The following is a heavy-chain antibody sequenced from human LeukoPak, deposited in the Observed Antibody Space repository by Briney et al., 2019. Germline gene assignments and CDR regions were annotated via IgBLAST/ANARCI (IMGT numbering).Heavy chain of an antibody. CDR2: INPSGGST. Sequence: ASVKVSCKASGYTFTSYYMHWVRQAPGQGLEWMGIINPSGGSTSYAQKLQGRVTMTTDTSTSTAYMELRSLRSDDTAVYYCARSEQFPYYMDVWGKGTTVTVSS. J-gene: IGHJ6*03. CDR3: ARSEQFPYYMDV. CDR1: GYTFTSYY. V-gene: IGHV1-46*01. D-gene: IGHD6-19*01.